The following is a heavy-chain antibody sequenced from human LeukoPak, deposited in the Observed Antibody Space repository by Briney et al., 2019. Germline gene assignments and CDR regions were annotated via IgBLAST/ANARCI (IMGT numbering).Heavy chain of an antibody. D-gene: IGHD2-8*01. CDR2: IIPIFGTA. CDR1: GGTFSSYA. CDR3: ARDRGAGEYQWDY. Sequence: SVKVSCKASGGTFSSYAISWVRQAPGQGLEWMGGIIPIFGTANYAQKFQGRVTITTDESTSTAYMELSSLRSEDTAVYYCARDRGAGEYQWDYWGQGTLVTVSS. V-gene: IGHV1-69*05. J-gene: IGHJ4*02.